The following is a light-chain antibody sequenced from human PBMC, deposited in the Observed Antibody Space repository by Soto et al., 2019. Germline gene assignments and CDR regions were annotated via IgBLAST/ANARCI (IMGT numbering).Light chain of an antibody. CDR1: QTISSW. J-gene: IGKJ1*01. CDR3: QQYNSYSTWT. Sequence: DIQMTQSPSTLSGSVGDRVTITCRASQTISSWLAWYQQKPGKAPKLLTYKASSLESGVPSRFSGSGSGTEFTLTISSLQPDDFATYYCQQYNSYSTWTFGQGTKVDIK. CDR2: KAS. V-gene: IGKV1-5*03.